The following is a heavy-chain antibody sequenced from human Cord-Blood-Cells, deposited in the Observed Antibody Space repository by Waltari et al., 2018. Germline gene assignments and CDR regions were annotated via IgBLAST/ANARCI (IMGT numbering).Heavy chain of an antibody. V-gene: IGHV1-3*01. J-gene: IGHJ3*02. CDR2: INAGNGNT. Sequence: QVQLVQSGAEVKKPGASVKVSCKASGYTFTSYAMHWVRQAPGQRLEWMGWINAGNGNTKYSQKFQGRVTITRDTSASTAYMELSSLRSEDTAVYYCARVKYYDILTGYHEGAFDIWGQGTMVTVSS. CDR3: ARVKYYDILTGYHEGAFDI. CDR1: GYTFTSYA. D-gene: IGHD3-9*01.